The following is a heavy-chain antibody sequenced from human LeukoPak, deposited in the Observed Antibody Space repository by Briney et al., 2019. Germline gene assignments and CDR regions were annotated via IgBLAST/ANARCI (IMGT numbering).Heavy chain of an antibody. D-gene: IGHD3-9*01. J-gene: IGHJ4*02. V-gene: IGHV3-74*01. CDR1: GFTFSSYW. CDR3: ATLTGW. CDR2: IDSDGSST. Sequence: PGGSLRLSCAASGFTFSSYWMHWVRQAPGKGLVWVSRIDSDGSSTSYADFARGRFTISRDNAKNTLYLQMNSLRAEDTAVYYCATLTGWWGQGTLVTVSS.